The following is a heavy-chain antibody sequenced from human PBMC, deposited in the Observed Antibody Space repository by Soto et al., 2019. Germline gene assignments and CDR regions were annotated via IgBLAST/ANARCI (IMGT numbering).Heavy chain of an antibody. Sequence: AGGSLRLSCAASGFTFSSYAMSWVRQAPGKGLEWVSAISGSGGSTYYADSVKGRFTISRDNSKNTLYLQMNSLRAEGTAVYYCAKDYYDSSGYPNYYYYYGMDVWGQGTTVTVSS. CDR3: AKDYYDSSGYPNYYYYYGMDV. J-gene: IGHJ6*02. V-gene: IGHV3-23*01. CDR2: ISGSGGST. D-gene: IGHD3-22*01. CDR1: GFTFSSYA.